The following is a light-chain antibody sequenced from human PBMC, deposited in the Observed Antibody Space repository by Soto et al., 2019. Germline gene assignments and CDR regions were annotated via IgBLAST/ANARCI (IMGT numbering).Light chain of an antibody. V-gene: IGKV1-39*01. J-gene: IGKJ2*01. CDR2: TSG. Sequence: QMTQSPSSLSASVGDRVTITCRASQRITTYLNWYQQKPGKAPKLLISTSGTLQRGVPSRFSGSGSGTDFTLTITALRPEDFATYICQQSYSIPYTFGQGTKLEIK. CDR1: QRITTY. CDR3: QQSYSIPYT.